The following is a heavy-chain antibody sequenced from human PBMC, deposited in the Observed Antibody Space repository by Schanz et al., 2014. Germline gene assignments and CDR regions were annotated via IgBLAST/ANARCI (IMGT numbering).Heavy chain of an antibody. V-gene: IGHV1-69*04. CDR2: TIPMINEA. CDR1: GDTFDNFG. CDR3: ARDAADFLAGYYLDT. Sequence: QVQLVQSGAEVKKPGSSVKVSCKATGDTFDNFGISWVRQAPGQGFEWIGRTIPMINEAKYADNFRGRVSMTADKSTSTAYMVLSGLTHEDTATYYCARDAADFLAGYYLDTWGQGTLVVVSS. D-gene: IGHD3-9*01. J-gene: IGHJ4*02.